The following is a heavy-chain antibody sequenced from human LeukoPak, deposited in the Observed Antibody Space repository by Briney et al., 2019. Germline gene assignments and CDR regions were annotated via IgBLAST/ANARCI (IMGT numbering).Heavy chain of an antibody. CDR1: GGSIISYY. CDR2: IRSSGKT. D-gene: IGHD1-26*01. J-gene: IGHJ4*02. Sequence: SETLSLTCTVSGGSIISYYWSWIRQSPGKGLEWIGYIRSSGKTNYNPSFKSRVTISVDTSKNQFSLNVNSMAAADTGVYYCTRSFPGVVGAADFWGQGTLVTVSS. CDR3: TRSFPGVVGAADF. V-gene: IGHV4-59*01.